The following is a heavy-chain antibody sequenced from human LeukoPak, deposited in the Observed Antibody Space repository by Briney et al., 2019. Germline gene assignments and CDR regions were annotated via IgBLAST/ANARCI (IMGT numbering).Heavy chain of an antibody. CDR2: ISAYNGNT. CDR1: GYTFTSYG. V-gene: IGHV1-18*01. CDR3: ARGLEYDSSGYYYGY. Sequence: ASVKVSCKASGYTFTSYGISWVRQAPGQGLEWMGWISAYNGNTNYAQKLQGRVTMTTDTSTSTAYMELRSLRSDDTAVYYCARGLEYDSSGYYYGYWGQGTLVTVSS. J-gene: IGHJ4*02. D-gene: IGHD3-22*01.